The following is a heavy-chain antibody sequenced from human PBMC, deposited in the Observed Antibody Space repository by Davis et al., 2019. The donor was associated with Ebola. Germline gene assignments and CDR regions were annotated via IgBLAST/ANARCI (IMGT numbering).Heavy chain of an antibody. Sequence: GESLKISCAASGFTFNTYGMHWVRQAPGKGLDWVAVISYHGSNKNYADSVKGRFTISRDNSKNTLYLQMNSLRLEDTAVYYCAKGGPVPNYYHSSGYSLAVDYWGQGTLVTVSS. CDR2: ISYHGSNK. CDR1: GFTFNTYG. CDR3: AKGGPVPNYYHSSGYSLAVDY. V-gene: IGHV3-30*18. J-gene: IGHJ4*02. D-gene: IGHD3-22*01.